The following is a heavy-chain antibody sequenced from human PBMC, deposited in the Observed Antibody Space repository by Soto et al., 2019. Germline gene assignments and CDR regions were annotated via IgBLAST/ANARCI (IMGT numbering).Heavy chain of an antibody. CDR1: GGSISSGGYY. V-gene: IGHV4-31*03. D-gene: IGHD3-3*01. CDR2: IYYSGST. CDR3: ARAEEEYDFWGGFPLVDY. Sequence: SETLSLTCTVSGGSISSGGYYWSWIRQHPGKGLEWIGYIYYSGSTYYNPSLKSRVTISVDTSKNQFSLKLSSVTAADTAVYYCARAEEEYDFWGGFPLVDYWGQGTLVTVSS. J-gene: IGHJ4*02.